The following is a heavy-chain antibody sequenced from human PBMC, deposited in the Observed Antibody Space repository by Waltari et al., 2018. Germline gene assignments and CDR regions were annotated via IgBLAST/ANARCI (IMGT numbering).Heavy chain of an antibody. CDR2: SSYDGINK. V-gene: IGHV3-30*04. CDR1: GFTFSSYA. CDR3: ARDIVYYEFWSVMSFDI. D-gene: IGHD3-3*01. J-gene: IGHJ3*02. Sequence: QVQLVESGGGVVQPGRSLRLSCAASGFTFSSYAMHWVRQAPGMGLVWFAVSSYDGINKYYSDAVNGRFTISRDNSKNTLFLQLNSLRAADTAVFYCARDIVYYEFWSVMSFDIWVQGTMVTVSS.